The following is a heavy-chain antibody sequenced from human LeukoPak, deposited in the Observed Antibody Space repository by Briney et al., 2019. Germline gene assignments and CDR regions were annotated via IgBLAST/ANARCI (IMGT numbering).Heavy chain of an antibody. CDR2: ISAYSGDT. V-gene: IGHV1-18*01. D-gene: IGHD1-26*01. CDR1: GYTFSNYG. J-gene: IGHJ4*02. CDR3: TRGPPVSTGGYSYFDD. Sequence: ASVKVSCKASGYTFSNYGIHWVRQAPGQAPERTGWISAYSGDTNYAKKLQGRVTMSTDKSMNTAYMELRSLTFDDTAVYYCTRGPPVSTGGYSYFDDWGQGTLVTVSS.